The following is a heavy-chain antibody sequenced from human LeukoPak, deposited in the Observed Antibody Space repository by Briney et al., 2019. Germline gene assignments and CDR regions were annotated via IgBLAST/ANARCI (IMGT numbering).Heavy chain of an antibody. CDR2: ISGSGGST. V-gene: IGHV3-23*01. D-gene: IGHD3-10*01. J-gene: IGHJ4*02. CDR3: AKRFGELPYFDY. CDR1: GFTFSSYA. Sequence: GGSLRLFCAASGFTFSSYAMSWVRQAPGKGLEWVSAISGSGGSTYYADSVKGRFTISRDNSKNTLYLQMNSLRAEDTAVYYCAKRFGELPYFDYWGRGTLVTVSS.